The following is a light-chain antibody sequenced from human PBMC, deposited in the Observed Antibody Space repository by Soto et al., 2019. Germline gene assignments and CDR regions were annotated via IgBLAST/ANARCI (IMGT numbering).Light chain of an antibody. CDR1: SSDVGGYNY. V-gene: IGLV2-14*01. CDR2: DVS. J-gene: IGLJ1*01. CDR3: SSYATSSPYV. Sequence: QSLLTQPASVSGSQGQSITISCTGTSSDVGGYNYVSWYQQHPGKAPKLMIYDVSNRPSGVSNRFSGSKSGNTASLTISGLQAEDEADYYCSSYATSSPYVFGTGTKVTVL.